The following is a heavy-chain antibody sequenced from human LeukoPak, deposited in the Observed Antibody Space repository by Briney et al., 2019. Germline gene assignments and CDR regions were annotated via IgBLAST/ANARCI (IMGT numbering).Heavy chain of an antibody. Sequence: GESLKISCKGSGYSFTSYWIGWVRQMPGKGLEWMGIIYPGDSDTRYSPSFQGQVTISADKSISTAYLQWSSLKASDTAMYYCARLHRTYYYDSSGYYSPRYFDLWGRGTLVTVSS. J-gene: IGHJ2*01. CDR3: ARLHRTYYYDSSGYYSPRYFDL. D-gene: IGHD3-22*01. CDR1: GYSFTSYW. V-gene: IGHV5-51*01. CDR2: IYPGDSDT.